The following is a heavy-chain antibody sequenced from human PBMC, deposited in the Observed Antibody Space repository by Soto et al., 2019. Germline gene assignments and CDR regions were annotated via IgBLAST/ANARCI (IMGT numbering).Heavy chain of an antibody. Sequence: GGSLRLSCEASGFTFTYASMNWVRQAPGKGLEWVGRIKSKTDGGTTDYAAPVKGRFTISRDNSKNMPYLQMGSLRVEDMAVYYCARGELNGAISAGMHDYWGQGALVTVSS. CDR1: GFTFTYAS. CDR3: ARGELNGAISAGMHDY. J-gene: IGHJ4*02. V-gene: IGHV3-15*07. D-gene: IGHD2-2*01. CDR2: IKSKTDGGTT.